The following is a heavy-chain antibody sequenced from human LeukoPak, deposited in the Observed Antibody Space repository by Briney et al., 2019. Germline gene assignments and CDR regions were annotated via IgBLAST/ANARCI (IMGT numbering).Heavy chain of an antibody. D-gene: IGHD2-15*01. CDR2: IDPSDSYT. Sequence: GESLRISCKGSGYSFTSYWISWVRQMPGKGLEWMGRIDPSDSYTNYSPSFQGHVTISADKSISTAYLQWSSLKASDTAMCYCARQVEDIVVVVAATPHYGMDVWGKGTTVTVSS. V-gene: IGHV5-10-1*01. J-gene: IGHJ6*04. CDR3: ARQVEDIVVVVAATPHYGMDV. CDR1: GYSFTSYW.